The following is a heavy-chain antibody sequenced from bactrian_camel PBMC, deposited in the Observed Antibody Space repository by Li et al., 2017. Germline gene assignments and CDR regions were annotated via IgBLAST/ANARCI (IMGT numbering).Heavy chain of an antibody. CDR1: GFTFNNYW. CDR2: IGKGGGTT. CDR3: VSGRDGGSWYAGTDLGY. Sequence: QLVESGGGLVQPGGSLRLSCAGSGFTFNNYWMYWVRQAPGKGLEWVSTIGKGGGTTYHADSMKGRFTISRDNAKNMVYLHMASLKLDDTAVYYCVSGRDGGSWYAGTDLGYWGQGTQVTVS. J-gene: IGHJ6*01. D-gene: IGHD6*01. V-gene: IGHV3S25*01.